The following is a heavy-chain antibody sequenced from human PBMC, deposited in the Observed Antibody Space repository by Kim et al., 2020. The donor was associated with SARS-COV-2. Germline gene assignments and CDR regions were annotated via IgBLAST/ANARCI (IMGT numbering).Heavy chain of an antibody. V-gene: IGHV4-59*01. CDR1: GGSTTGVY. J-gene: IGHJ4*01. Sequence: SETLSLTCTLPGGSTTGVYWTWLRQAPGKGLEWIGYIYYNGNTKYNPSLKSRVSISLDTAQNQFSLKVTSVTAADTAVYYCARGAVAAPIRLDHWGHGA. CDR3: ARGAVAAPIRLDH. CDR2: IYYNGNT. D-gene: IGHD6-19*01.